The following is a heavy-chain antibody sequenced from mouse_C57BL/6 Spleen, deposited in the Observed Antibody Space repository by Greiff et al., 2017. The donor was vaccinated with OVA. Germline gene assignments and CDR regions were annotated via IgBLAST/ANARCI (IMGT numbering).Heavy chain of an antibody. D-gene: IGHD1-1*01. V-gene: IGHV1-64*01. Sequence: QVQLQQPGAELVKPGASVKLSCKASGYTFTSYWMHWVKQRPGQGLEWIGMIHPNSGSTNYNEKFKSKATLTVDKSSSTAYMQLSSLTSEDSAVYYCARSDSSYDCFDYWGQGTTLTVSS. J-gene: IGHJ2*01. CDR2: IHPNSGST. CDR1: GYTFTSYW. CDR3: ARSDSSYDCFDY.